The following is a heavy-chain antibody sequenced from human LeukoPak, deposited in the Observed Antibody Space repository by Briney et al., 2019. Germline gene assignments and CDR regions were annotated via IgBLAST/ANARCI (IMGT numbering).Heavy chain of an antibody. CDR1: GFTFSIYA. J-gene: IGHJ4*02. D-gene: IGHD3-22*01. V-gene: IGHV3-23*01. CDR2: ISGGGGST. CDR3: VKDQTYYDSKPFDY. Sequence: PGGSLRLSCVASGFTFSIYAMSWVRQAPGKGLEWVSAISGGGGSTYYADSVKGRFTISRDNSKNTLYLQMNSLRVEDTAVFYCVKDQTYYDSKPFDYWGQGTLVTVSS.